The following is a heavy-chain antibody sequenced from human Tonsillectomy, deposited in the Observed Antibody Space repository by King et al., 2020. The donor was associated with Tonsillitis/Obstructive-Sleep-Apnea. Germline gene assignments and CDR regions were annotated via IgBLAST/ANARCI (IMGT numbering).Heavy chain of an antibody. CDR3: ARGYSGSGGLDY. Sequence: QMQLQESGPGLVKPSQTLSLTCTVSGGSISSGGYYWSWIRQHPGKGLEWIGYIYYSGSTYYNPSLKSLVTISVDTSKNQFSLKLSSVTAADTAVYYCARGYSGSGGLDYWGQGTLVTVSS. V-gene: IGHV4-31*01. CDR1: GGSISSGGYY. J-gene: IGHJ4*02. CDR2: IYYSGST. D-gene: IGHD5-12*01.